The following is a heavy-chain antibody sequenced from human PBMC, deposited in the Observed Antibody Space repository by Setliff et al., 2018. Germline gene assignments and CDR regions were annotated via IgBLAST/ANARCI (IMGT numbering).Heavy chain of an antibody. CDR1: GFTFNKHW. V-gene: IGHV3-7*03. CDR2: IDGEGSVI. J-gene: IGHJ3*02. Sequence: GGSLRLSCTASGFTFNKHWMTWVRQGPGKGLEWVAAIDGEGSVIYYLDSVKGRFTISRDNAKYSLYLQMNSLRVEDTAVYYCARDPTWGAFDIWGHGTMVTVSS. CDR3: ARDPTWGAFDI. D-gene: IGHD7-27*01.